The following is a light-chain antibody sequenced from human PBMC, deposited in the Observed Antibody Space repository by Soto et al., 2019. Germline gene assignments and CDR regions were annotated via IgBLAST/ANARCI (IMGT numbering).Light chain of an antibody. V-gene: IGKV1-5*01. J-gene: IGKJ1*01. CDR2: DAS. Sequence: IQMTQSPATLSASVGDRVTITCRAFQSLNSLLAWYQQKPGRAPKLLIHDASTLQSGVASRFSGSGSGTEFTLIISGLQPDDSATYYCQQYTNTNNPWMFGQGTKVDI. CDR1: QSLNSL. CDR3: QQYTNTNNPWM.